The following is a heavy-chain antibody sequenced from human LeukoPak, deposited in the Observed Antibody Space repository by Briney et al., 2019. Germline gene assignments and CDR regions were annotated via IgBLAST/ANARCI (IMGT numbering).Heavy chain of an antibody. J-gene: IGHJ4*02. V-gene: IGHV3-30*02. Sequence: GGYLRLSCAASGFTFTRYSMHWVRPAPGKGLEWVAVVQTDGSQKYYADSVKGRFTISRDNVKNTVFLQMNSLRAEDTALYYCAGDFFTGEKVLDYWGPGTLVTVSS. D-gene: IGHD3-9*01. CDR2: VQTDGSQK. CDR3: AGDFFTGEKVLDY. CDR1: GFTFTRYS.